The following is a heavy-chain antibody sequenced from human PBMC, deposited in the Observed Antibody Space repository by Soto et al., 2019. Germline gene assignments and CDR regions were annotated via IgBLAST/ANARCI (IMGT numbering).Heavy chain of an antibody. J-gene: IGHJ4*02. D-gene: IGHD3-16*01. Sequence: QVQLQQSGPGLVKPSQTVSLTCVISGDSVSSNNAAWNWIRQSPSRGLEWLGRTYYRSRWYNEYAVSMKSRIIINPDTSKNQLSLQLNSVTPEDTAVYYCARTLGYFDYWGQGTLVTVSS. CDR1: GDSVSSNNAA. V-gene: IGHV6-1*01. CDR2: TYYRSRWYN. CDR3: ARTLGYFDY.